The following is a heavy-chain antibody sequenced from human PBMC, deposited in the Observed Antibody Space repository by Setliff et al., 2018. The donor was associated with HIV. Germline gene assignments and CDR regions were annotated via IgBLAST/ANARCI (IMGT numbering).Heavy chain of an antibody. V-gene: IGHV4-61*09. Sequence: SETLSLTCTVSGDSMNSVSYSWAWLRQSAGKGPEWIGHVYARGRANYNPSLTSRVTISVPTSKNQFSLNLNSVTAADAATYYCARAKTIGSSALFLDPWGQVTPVTVSS. CDR1: GDSMNSVSYS. CDR2: VYARGRA. D-gene: IGHD2-2*03. J-gene: IGHJ5*02. CDR3: ARAKTIGSSALFLDP.